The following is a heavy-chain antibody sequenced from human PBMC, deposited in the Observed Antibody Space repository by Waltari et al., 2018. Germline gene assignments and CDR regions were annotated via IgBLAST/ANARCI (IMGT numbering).Heavy chain of an antibody. CDR2: IYTSGST. J-gene: IGHJ3*02. CDR1: GGPIRSRSYY. V-gene: IGHV4-61*02. Sequence: QVQLQESGPGLVKPSPTLSSPCTVSGGPIRSRSYYLSWLRPPPGTGLEWIGRIYTSGSTNYNPSLKSRVTISVDTSKNQFSLKLSSVTAADTAVYYCARDGGYYDSSGYSQRAFDIWGQGTMVTVSS. CDR3: ARDGGYYDSSGYSQRAFDI. D-gene: IGHD3-22*01.